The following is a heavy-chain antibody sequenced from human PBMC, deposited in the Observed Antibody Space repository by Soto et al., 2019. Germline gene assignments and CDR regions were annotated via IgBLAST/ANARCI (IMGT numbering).Heavy chain of an antibody. D-gene: IGHD2-2*02. Sequence: SETLSLTCTVSGGSISRSTYYWGRIRQPPGKGLEWIGSIYYSWSTYYRPSLKSRVTISVDTSKNQLSLKLISVTAADTAVYYCARQVPAAIRLGWFDPWGQGTLVTVSS. CDR2: IYYSWST. J-gene: IGHJ5*02. CDR1: GGSISRSTYY. V-gene: IGHV4-39*01. CDR3: ARQVPAAIRLGWFDP.